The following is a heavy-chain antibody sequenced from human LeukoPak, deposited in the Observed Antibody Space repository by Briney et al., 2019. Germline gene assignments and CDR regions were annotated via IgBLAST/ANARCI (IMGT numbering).Heavy chain of an antibody. CDR1: GFTFSDYY. Sequence: GGSLRLSCAAPGFTFSDYYMSWIRQAPGKGLEWVSYISSSGSTIYYADSVKGRFTISRDNAKNSLYLQMNSLRAEDTAVYYCARDLGQQLVPDAFDIWGQGTMVTVSS. D-gene: IGHD6-13*01. J-gene: IGHJ3*02. CDR2: ISSSGSTI. V-gene: IGHV3-11*04. CDR3: ARDLGQQLVPDAFDI.